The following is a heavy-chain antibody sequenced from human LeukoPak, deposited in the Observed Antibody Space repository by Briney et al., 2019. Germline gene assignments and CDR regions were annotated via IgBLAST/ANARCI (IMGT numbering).Heavy chain of an antibody. CDR2: ISSNGGST. CDR1: GFTFSSYA. J-gene: IGHJ6*02. Sequence: GGSLRLSCSASGFTFSSYAMHWVRQAPGKGLEYVSAISSNGGSTYYADSVKGRFTISRDNSKNTLYLQMNSLRAEDTAVYYCAKVFSFEYYGMDVWGQGTTVTVSS. CDR3: AKVFSFEYYGMDV. D-gene: IGHD3-9*01. V-gene: IGHV3-64*04.